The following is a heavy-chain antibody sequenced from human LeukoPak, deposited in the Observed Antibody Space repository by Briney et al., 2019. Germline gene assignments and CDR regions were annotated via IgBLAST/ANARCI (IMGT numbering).Heavy chain of an antibody. V-gene: IGHV3-30*18. CDR3: AKSSGWKPYDAFDI. Sequence: SGGSLRLSCTASGFTFSSYGMHWVRQAPGKGLEWVAVISYDGSNKYYADSVKGRFTISRDNSKNTLYLQMNSLRAEDTAVYYCAKSSGWKPYDAFDIWGQGTMVTVSS. CDR1: GFTFSSYG. J-gene: IGHJ3*02. CDR2: ISYDGSNK. D-gene: IGHD6-19*01.